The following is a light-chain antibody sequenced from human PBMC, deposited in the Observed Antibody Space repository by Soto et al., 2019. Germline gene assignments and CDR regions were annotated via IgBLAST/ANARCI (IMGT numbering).Light chain of an antibody. J-gene: IGLJ3*02. V-gene: IGLV8-61*01. CDR3: VLYMGSGIGV. Sequence: QTVVTQEPSFSVSPGRTVTLTCGLSSGSVSTNYYPSWYQQTPGQAPRTLIYNTNTRSSGVPDRFSGSILGNKAALTITGAQADDVSDYSCVLYMGSGIGVFGGGTKLTVL. CDR2: NTN. CDR1: SGSVSTNYY.